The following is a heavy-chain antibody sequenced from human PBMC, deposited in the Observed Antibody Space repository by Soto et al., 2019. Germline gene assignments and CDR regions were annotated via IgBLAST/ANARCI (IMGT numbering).Heavy chain of an antibody. J-gene: IGHJ6*02. CDR2: ILYDGSDK. V-gene: IGHV3-30*18. CDR3: AKWGEVSHNPGGNYYYGMDV. Sequence: PGGSLRLSCTASGFTFGNYGLHWVRQPPGKGLERVASILYDGSDKYYADSVKGRFTISRDDSKNTLYVQMDSLRADDTAVYYCAKWGEVSHNPGGNYYYGMDVWGQGTTVTVSS. CDR1: GFTFGNYG. D-gene: IGHD3-16*01.